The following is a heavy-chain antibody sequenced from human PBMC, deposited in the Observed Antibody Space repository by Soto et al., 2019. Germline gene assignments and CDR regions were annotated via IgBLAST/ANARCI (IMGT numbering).Heavy chain of an antibody. CDR3: ARGQYQLLFDYYYYYVMDV. V-gene: IGHV6-1*01. CDR2: TYYRSKWYN. Sequence: QTPSLTCALSGDSVSSNSAAWNWIRQSPSRGLGWLGRTYYRSKWYNYYAVSVKSRITINPETSNNQVSLQLNTVTPEDTAVYYCARGQYQLLFDYYYYYVMDVWSQGTTVNVSS. D-gene: IGHD2-2*01. CDR1: GDSVSSNSAA. J-gene: IGHJ6*02.